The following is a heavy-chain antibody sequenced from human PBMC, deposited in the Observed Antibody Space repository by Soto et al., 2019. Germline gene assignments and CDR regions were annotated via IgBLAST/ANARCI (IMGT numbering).Heavy chain of an antibody. J-gene: IGHJ5*02. V-gene: IGHV1-69*13. Sequence: GASVKVSCKASGGAFNSLAISWLRLSPGQGLEWMGGIIPLFGTPDYAETFQGRVTISADESTATSFLELRSLTSGDTAVYYCARGVVAAAGEKNWFDPWGQGTLVTVSS. D-gene: IGHD6-13*01. CDR2: IIPLFGTP. CDR3: ARGVVAAAGEKNWFDP. CDR1: GGAFNSLA.